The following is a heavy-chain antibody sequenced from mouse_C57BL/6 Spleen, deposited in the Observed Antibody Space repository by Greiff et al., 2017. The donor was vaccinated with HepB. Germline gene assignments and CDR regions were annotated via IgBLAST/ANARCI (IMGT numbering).Heavy chain of an antibody. Sequence: DVQLVESGGGLVQPGGSMKLSCVASGFTFSNYWMNWVRQSPEKGLEWVAQIRLKSDNYATHYAESVKGRFTISRDDSKSSVYLQMNNLRAEDTGIYYCTTTMITTRYFDYWGQGTTLTVSS. V-gene: IGHV6-3*01. CDR2: IRLKSDNYAT. CDR1: GFTFSNYW. D-gene: IGHD2-4*01. CDR3: TTTMITTRYFDY. J-gene: IGHJ2*01.